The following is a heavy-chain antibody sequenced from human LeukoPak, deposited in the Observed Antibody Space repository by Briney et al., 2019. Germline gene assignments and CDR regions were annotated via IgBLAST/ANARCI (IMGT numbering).Heavy chain of an antibody. CDR3: ANGRYYDFWSGYTEYFQH. CDR1: GFTFSSYA. Sequence: GGSLRLSCAASGFTFSSYAMSWVRQAPGKGLEWVSAISGSGGSTYYADSVKGRFTISRDNSKNTLHLQMNSLRAEDTAVYYCANGRYYDFWSGYTEYFQHWGQGTLVTVSS. V-gene: IGHV3-23*01. CDR2: ISGSGGST. D-gene: IGHD3-3*01. J-gene: IGHJ1*01.